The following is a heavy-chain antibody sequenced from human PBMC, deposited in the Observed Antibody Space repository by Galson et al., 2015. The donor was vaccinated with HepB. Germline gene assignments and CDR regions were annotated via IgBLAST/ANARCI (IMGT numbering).Heavy chain of an antibody. CDR3: ARGPHYYYDGGAFDI. Sequence: SLRLSCAASGFTFSTYGMHWVRQAPGKGLEWVAIIWYDGRNKYYADSVKGRSTISRDNSRNTLFLEMNSLSAEDAAGYYCARGPHYYYDGGAFDIWGQGTMLTVSS. V-gene: IGHV3-33*08. D-gene: IGHD3-22*01. CDR1: GFTFSTYG. J-gene: IGHJ3*02. CDR2: IWYDGRNK.